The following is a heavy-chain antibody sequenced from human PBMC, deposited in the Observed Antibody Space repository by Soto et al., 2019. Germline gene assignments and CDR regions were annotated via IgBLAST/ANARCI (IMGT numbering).Heavy chain of an antibody. CDR3: VRDGTKTLRDWFDP. J-gene: IGHJ5*02. CDR2: IYATGTT. Sequence: QVQLQESGPGLVKPAETLSLTCTVSGASISGFYWSWIRKSAGKGLEWIGRIYATGTTDYNPSLKSRFMMSVDTSQKQFSRKLRSVTAADTAVYYCVRDGTKTLRDWFDPWGQGISVTVSS. CDR1: GASISGFY. V-gene: IGHV4-4*07. D-gene: IGHD1-1*01.